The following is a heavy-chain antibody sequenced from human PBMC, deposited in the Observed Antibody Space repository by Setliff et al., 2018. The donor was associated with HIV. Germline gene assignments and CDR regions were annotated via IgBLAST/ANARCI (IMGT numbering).Heavy chain of an antibody. CDR3: ARGGDYDSSGYYVT. CDR1: GGPFTSSS. V-gene: IGHV1-69*02. J-gene: IGHJ4*02. D-gene: IGHD3-22*01. Sequence: SVKVSCKASGGPFTSSSIGWVRQAPGQGLEWMGRIIPILGVPRYAQKFQGRVTITADKSTSTSYMHLSSLRAEDTAVYFCARGGDYDSSGYYVTWGQGGLVTVSS. CDR2: IIPILGVP.